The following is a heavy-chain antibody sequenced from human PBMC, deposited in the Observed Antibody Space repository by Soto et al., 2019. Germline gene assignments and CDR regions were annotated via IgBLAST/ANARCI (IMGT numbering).Heavy chain of an antibody. Sequence: SVKVSCKASGFTFTSSAVQWVRQARGQRLEWIGWIVVGSGNTNYAQKFQERVTITRDMSTSTAYMELSSLRAEAAGVYYCASDSGNYDSNGYMQLGAFDIWGQGTMVTVSS. V-gene: IGHV1-58*01. CDR1: GFTFTSSA. D-gene: IGHD3-22*01. CDR3: ASDSGNYDSNGYMQLGAFDI. CDR2: IVVGSGNT. J-gene: IGHJ3*02.